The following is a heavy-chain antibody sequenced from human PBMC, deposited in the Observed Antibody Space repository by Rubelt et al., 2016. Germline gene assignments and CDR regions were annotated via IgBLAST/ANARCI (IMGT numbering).Heavy chain of an antibody. CDR3: ARLPQNTYYFDY. CDR1: GYNFAKSW. V-gene: IGHV5-51*03. CDR2: IYPGDSGT. Sequence: EVQLVQSGAEVKKPGESLKISCQGSGYNFAKSWIGWVRQMSGKGLEWMGIIYPGDSGTGYNPSFRGQVTISADKSISTADLQWSSLKASDTAMYYCARLPQNTYYFDYWGQGALVMVSS. J-gene: IGHJ4*02.